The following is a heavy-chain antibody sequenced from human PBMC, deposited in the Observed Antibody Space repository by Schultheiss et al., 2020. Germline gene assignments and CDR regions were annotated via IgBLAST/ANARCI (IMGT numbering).Heavy chain of an antibody. J-gene: IGHJ4*02. D-gene: IGHD6-13*01. CDR3: VKDKYTSSWYGGCDY. CDR2: IWYDGSNK. Sequence: GGSLRLSCAASGFTFSSYGMHWVRQAPGKGLEWLAIIWYDGSNKYYADSVKGRFTISRDNSKNTLFLQMNSLRAEDTAVYYCVKDKYTSSWYGGCDYWGQGTLVTVSS. V-gene: IGHV3-33*06. CDR1: GFTFSSYG.